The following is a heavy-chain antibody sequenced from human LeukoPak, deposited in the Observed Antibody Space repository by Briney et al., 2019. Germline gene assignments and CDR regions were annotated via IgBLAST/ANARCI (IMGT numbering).Heavy chain of an antibody. CDR2: IIPILGIA. D-gene: IGHD1-26*01. CDR1: GGTFSSYA. V-gene: IGHV1-69*04. Sequence: SVTVSCKASGGTFSSYAISWVRQAPGQGLEWMGRIIPILGIANYAQKFQGRVTITADRSTSTAYMELSSLRSEDTAVYYCARTNSGSYYEWGQGTLVTVSS. CDR3: ARTNSGSYYE. J-gene: IGHJ4*02.